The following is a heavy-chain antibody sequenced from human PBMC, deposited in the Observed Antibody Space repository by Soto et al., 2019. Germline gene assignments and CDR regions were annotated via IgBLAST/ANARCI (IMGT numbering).Heavy chain of an antibody. D-gene: IGHD2-8*02. J-gene: IGHJ4*02. CDR2: IFPSLGST. CDR3: TTETIAPMATGGPARF. Sequence: QVQLAQSGAEVKKSGSSVKVSCKASGDTFRNYVIGWVRQAPGQGLEWMGNIFPSLGSTNYAQQLRDRLTISADESASIAYLDLSSLGSDDTAVYYCTTETIAPMATGGPARFWGQGTVVTVSS. CDR1: GDTFRNYV. V-gene: IGHV1-69*11.